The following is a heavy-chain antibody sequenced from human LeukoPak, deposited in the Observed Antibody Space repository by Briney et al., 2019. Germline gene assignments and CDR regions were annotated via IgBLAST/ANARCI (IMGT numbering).Heavy chain of an antibody. J-gene: IGHJ4*02. CDR3: ARAPVATMADY. V-gene: IGHV3-11*06. D-gene: IGHD5-12*01. CDR1: GFTFSDYY. Sequence: PGGSLRLSCAASGFTFSDYYMSWIRQAPGKGLEWVSYISSSSSYTNCADSVKGRFTISRDNAKNSLYLQMNSLRAEDTAVYYCARAPVATMADYWVQGTLVTVSS. CDR2: ISSSSSYT.